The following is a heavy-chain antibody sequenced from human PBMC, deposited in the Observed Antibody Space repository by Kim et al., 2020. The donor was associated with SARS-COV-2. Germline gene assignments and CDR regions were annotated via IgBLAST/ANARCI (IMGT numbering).Heavy chain of an antibody. D-gene: IGHD3-10*01. CDR3: ARDPPYYGSGSYPSY. Sequence: DSVKGRFTISRDNSKNTLYLQMNSLRAEDTAVYYCARDPPYYGSGSYPSYWGQGTLVTVSS. V-gene: IGHV3-30*01. J-gene: IGHJ4*02.